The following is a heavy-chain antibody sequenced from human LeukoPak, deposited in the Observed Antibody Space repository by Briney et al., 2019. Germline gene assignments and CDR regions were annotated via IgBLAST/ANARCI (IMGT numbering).Heavy chain of an antibody. CDR3: ARVPSTYSSGWLDY. D-gene: IGHD6-19*01. Sequence: SETLSLTCTVSGGSISSYYWSWIRQPPGKGLEWIGYIYYSGSTNYNPSVKSRVTISVDTSKNQFSLKLSSVTAADTAVYYCARVPSTYSSGWLDYWGQGTLVTVSS. V-gene: IGHV4-59*01. CDR1: GGSISSYY. CDR2: IYYSGST. J-gene: IGHJ4*02.